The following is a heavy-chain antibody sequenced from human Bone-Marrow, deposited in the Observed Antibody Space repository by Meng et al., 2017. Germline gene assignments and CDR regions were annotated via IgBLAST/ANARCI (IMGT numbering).Heavy chain of an antibody. Sequence: ASVNVSCKVSVYTLTELSMHWVRQAPGKGLEWMGGFDPEDGETIYAQKFQGRVTMTEDTSTDTAYMELSSLRSEDTAVYYCATGTMVRGGLAPFYYYGMDVWAQGTRVTSP. J-gene: IGHJ6*02. CDR1: VYTLTELS. D-gene: IGHD3-10*01. CDR3: ATGTMVRGGLAPFYYYGMDV. CDR2: FDPEDGET. V-gene: IGHV1-24*01.